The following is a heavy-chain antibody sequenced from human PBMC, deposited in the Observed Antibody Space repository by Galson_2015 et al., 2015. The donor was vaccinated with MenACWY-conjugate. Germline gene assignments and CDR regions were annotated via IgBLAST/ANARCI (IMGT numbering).Heavy chain of an antibody. Sequence: ETLSLTCTVSGGSISSFYWSWIRQPPGKALEWIGYIFYTGTSSYNPSLNSRVTMSVATSRSQFSLSLTSVTAADTAVYYCATSGNTTDGFDIWGQGTMVTVSS. D-gene: IGHD5-24*01. CDR2: IFYTGTS. V-gene: IGHV4-59*01. J-gene: IGHJ3*02. CDR1: GGSISSFY. CDR3: ATSGNTTDGFDI.